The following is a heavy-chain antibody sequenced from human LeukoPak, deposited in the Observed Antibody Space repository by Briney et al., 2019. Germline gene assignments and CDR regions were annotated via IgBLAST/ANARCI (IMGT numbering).Heavy chain of an antibody. CDR2: IYYSGST. V-gene: IGHV4-59*01. D-gene: IGHD3-10*01. CDR3: ARNEGHYGSAYGMDV. J-gene: IGHJ6*02. CDR1: GGSFSGYY. Sequence: PSETLSLTCAVYGGSFSGYYWSWIRQPPGKGLEWIGYIYYSGSTNYNPSLKSRATISVDTSRNQFYLKLSSVTAADTALYYCARNEGHYGSAYGMDVWGQGTTVTVAS.